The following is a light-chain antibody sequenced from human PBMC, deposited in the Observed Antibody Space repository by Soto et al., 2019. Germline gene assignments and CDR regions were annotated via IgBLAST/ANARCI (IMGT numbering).Light chain of an antibody. Sequence: QSVLTQPASVSGSPGQSITIFCTGTSSDVGAYKFVSWYRHHPGRAPQVMIYEVTNRPSGVSSRFSGSKSGNTASLTISGLQPEDEGDYYCSSYSSTSTPWVFGGGTKLTDL. CDR1: SSDVGAYKF. CDR2: EVT. J-gene: IGLJ3*02. V-gene: IGLV2-14*01. CDR3: SSYSSTSTPWV.